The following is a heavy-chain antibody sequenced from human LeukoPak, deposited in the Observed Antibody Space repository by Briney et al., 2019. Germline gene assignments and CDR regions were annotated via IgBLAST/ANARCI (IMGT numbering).Heavy chain of an antibody. CDR1: GFTFSTHS. D-gene: IGHD2-21*02. J-gene: IGHJ5*02. CDR3: AQALLAYCGGHCYNGFDP. CDR2: ITSSSGTI. V-gene: IGHV3-48*01. Sequence: GGSLRLSCAASGFTFSTHSMNWVRQAPGKGLEWVAFITSSSGTIYYADSVKGRFTISRDNAKNSLYLQMNSLRVEDTAVYYYAQALLAYCGGHCYNGFDPWGQGTLVTVSS.